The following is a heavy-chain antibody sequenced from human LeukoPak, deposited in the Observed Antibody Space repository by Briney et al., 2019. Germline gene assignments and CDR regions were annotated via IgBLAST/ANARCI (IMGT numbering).Heavy chain of an antibody. J-gene: IGHJ6*03. D-gene: IGHD1-20*01. V-gene: IGHV1-46*01. CDR1: GYTFTSYY. Sequence: ASVKVSCKASGYTFTSYYIHWVRQAPGQGLEWMGIINPSGGSTNYAQKFQGRVTMTRDTSTSTVYMELSSLRSEDTAVYYCARDHNWDYYMDVWGKGTTVTVSS. CDR2: INPSGGST. CDR3: ARDHNWDYYMDV.